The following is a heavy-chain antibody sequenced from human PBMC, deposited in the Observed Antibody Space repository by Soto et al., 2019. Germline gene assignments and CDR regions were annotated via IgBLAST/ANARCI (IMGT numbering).Heavy chain of an antibody. V-gene: IGHV3-23*01. CDR2: ISGSGGDT. J-gene: IGHJ4*02. Sequence: PGGSLRLSCAASGITFSNYAMNWVRQAPGKGLEWVSVISGSGGDTHYADSVKGRFSISRDNSKNTLYLQMNSLRAEDTAVYYCARAGLAYYDSSGYPDPGIDYWGQGTLVTVSS. CDR1: GITFSNYA. CDR3: ARAGLAYYDSSGYPDPGIDY. D-gene: IGHD3-22*01.